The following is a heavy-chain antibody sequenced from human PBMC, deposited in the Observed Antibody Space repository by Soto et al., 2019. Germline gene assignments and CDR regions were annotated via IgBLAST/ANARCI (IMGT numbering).Heavy chain of an antibody. CDR2: ISAYNGNT. V-gene: IGHV1-18*01. CDR1: GYTFTSYG. CDR3: ARDHDIVVVPAAMGVWFAP. Sequence: ASVKVSCKASGYTFTSYGISWVRQAPGQGLEWMGWISAYNGNTNYAQKLQGRVTMTTDTSTSTAYMELRSLRSDDTAVYYCARDHDIVVVPAAMGVWFAPWGQGTLVTVSS. D-gene: IGHD2-2*01. J-gene: IGHJ5*02.